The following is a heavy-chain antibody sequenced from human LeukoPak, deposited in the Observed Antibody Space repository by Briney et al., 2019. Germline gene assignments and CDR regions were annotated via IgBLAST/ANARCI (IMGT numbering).Heavy chain of an antibody. V-gene: IGHV3-23*01. CDR1: GFTFSSYA. CDR2: ISGSGGST. J-gene: IGHJ5*02. D-gene: IGHD3-10*01. Sequence: GGSLRLSCAASGFTFSSYAMSWVRQAPGKGLEWVSAISGSGGSTYYADSVKGRFTISRDNSKNTLYLQMNSLRAEDTAVYYCAKSYYGSGSYGVVSWFDPWGQGTLVTVSS. CDR3: AKSYYGSGSYGVVSWFDP.